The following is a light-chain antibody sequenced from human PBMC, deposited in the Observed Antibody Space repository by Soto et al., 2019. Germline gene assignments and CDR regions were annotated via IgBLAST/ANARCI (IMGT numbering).Light chain of an antibody. CDR3: QQRSNWPLT. CDR2: DAS. J-gene: IGKJ4*01. Sequence: EIVLTQSPATLSLSPGERATLSCRASQSVSSYLAWYQQKPGQAPRLLIYDASNRATGIPARFSGSGSGTNFTLTISSLDPEDSAVYYCQQRSNWPLTFGGGTKWISN. V-gene: IGKV3-11*01. CDR1: QSVSSY.